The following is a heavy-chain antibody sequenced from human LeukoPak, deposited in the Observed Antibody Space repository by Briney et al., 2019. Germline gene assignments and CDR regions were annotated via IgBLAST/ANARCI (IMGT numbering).Heavy chain of an antibody. CDR1: GLTFSTYA. J-gene: IGHJ4*02. CDR3: AKDHSGTWDYFDY. Sequence: PGGSLRLSCAASGLTFSTYAMSWVRRAPGRGLDWVSTISGSGRNTDYADSVKGRFTISRDNSKNTLYLQMNSLRGEDTALYYCAKDHSGTWDYFDYWGQGTLVTVSS. V-gene: IGHV3-23*01. CDR2: ISGSGRNT. D-gene: IGHD1-26*01.